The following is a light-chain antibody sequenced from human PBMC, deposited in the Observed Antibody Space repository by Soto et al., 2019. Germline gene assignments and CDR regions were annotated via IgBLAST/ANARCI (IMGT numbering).Light chain of an antibody. CDR2: DAS. J-gene: IGKJ5*01. CDR1: QDISDV. CDR3: QQFYDLPIT. Sequence: DIQMTHSPSSLSTPAVDRSNITCHASQDISDVLNWYQQQPGKATKVLIYDASKLQTGVKSRFSGRGSGKDFTFTISSLQPDDSGTYYCQQFYDLPITSGKGKQLEIK. V-gene: IGKV1-33*01.